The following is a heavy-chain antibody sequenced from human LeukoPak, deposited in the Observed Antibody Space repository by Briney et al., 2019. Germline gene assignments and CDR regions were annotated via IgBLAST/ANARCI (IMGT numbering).Heavy chain of an antibody. CDR1: GFTFSTYI. J-gene: IGHJ3*02. CDR2: IGTSTSYI. V-gene: IGHV3-21*04. Sequence: PGGSLRLSCAASGFTFSTYIMNWVRQTPGKGLEWVSSIGTSTSYIYYADSVKGRFTISRDNAKNSLYLEMNSLRAEDTAVYYCAKDEGYCSGGSCYLGAFDIWGQGTMVTVSS. D-gene: IGHD2-15*01. CDR3: AKDEGYCSGGSCYLGAFDI.